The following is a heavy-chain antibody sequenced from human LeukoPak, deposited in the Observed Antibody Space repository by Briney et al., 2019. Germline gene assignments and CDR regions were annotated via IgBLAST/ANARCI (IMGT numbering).Heavy chain of an antibody. CDR2: MNPNSGNT. CDR3: ARSRWGYSSSSDY. CDR1: GYTFTRYD. J-gene: IGHJ4*02. Sequence: TSVKVCCKASGYTFTRYDINWVRQATGQGLEWKGWMNPNSGNTGYAQKFQGRVTITRNTSISTAYMELSSLRSEDTAVYYCARSRWGYSSSSDYWGQGTLVTVSS. D-gene: IGHD6-6*01. V-gene: IGHV1-8*03.